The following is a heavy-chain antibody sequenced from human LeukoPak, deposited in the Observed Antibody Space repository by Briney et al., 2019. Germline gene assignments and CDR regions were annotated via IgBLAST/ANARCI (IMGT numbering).Heavy chain of an antibody. D-gene: IGHD3-22*01. CDR1: GFTFSSYA. J-gene: IGHJ4*02. CDR3: ARGPIVAVRNYFDY. V-gene: IGHV3-23*01. Sequence: GGSLRLSCAASGFTFSSYAMSWVRQSTGKGLEWVSSTSGDGGATYYSNSVKGRFTISRDNAKNSLYLQMNSLRAEDTAVYYCARGPIVAVRNYFDYWGQGTLVTVSS. CDR2: TSGDGGAT.